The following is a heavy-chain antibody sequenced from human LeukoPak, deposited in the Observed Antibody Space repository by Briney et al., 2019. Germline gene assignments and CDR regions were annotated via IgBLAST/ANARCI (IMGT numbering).Heavy chain of an antibody. J-gene: IGHJ5*02. CDR3: AREHDYGDSIDP. CDR1: GFTFSSYW. V-gene: IGHV3-74*01. CDR2: INSDGSST. Sequence: GGSLRLSCAASGFTFSSYWMHWVRQAPGKGLVWVSRINSDGSSTSYADSVKGRFTISRDNAKNSLYLQMNSLRAEDTAVYYCAREHDYGDSIDPWGQGTLVTVSS. D-gene: IGHD4-17*01.